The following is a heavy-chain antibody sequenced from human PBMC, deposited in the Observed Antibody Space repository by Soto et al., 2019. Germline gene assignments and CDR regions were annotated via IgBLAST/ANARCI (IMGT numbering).Heavy chain of an antibody. Sequence: QVQLVESGGGVVQPGRSLRLSCAASGFTFSSYGMHWVRQAPGKGLEWVAVISYDGSNKYYADSVKGRFTISRDNSKNTLYLQMNSLRAEDTAVYYCAKDTSYYDSSGSPGIWGQGTLVTVSS. CDR3: AKDTSYYDSSGSPGI. J-gene: IGHJ4*02. D-gene: IGHD3-22*01. V-gene: IGHV3-30*18. CDR2: ISYDGSNK. CDR1: GFTFSSYG.